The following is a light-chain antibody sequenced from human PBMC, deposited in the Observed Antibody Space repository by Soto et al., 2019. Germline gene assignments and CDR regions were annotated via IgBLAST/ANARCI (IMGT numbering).Light chain of an antibody. CDR1: SSDVGGYNY. CDR3: GSYTCSSTFV. Sequence: QSVLTQPASVSGSPGQSITISCTGTSSDVGGYNYVSWYQQHPGKAPKLMIYDVSNRPSGVSNRFSGSKSGNTASLTISGLQAEDEADYYCGSYTCSSTFVFGGGTKVTVL. CDR2: DVS. J-gene: IGLJ2*01. V-gene: IGLV2-14*01.